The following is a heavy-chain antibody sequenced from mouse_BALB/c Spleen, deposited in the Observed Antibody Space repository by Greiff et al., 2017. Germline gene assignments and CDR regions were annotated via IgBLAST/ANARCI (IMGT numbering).Heavy chain of an antibody. Sequence: LQQPGSELVRPGASVKLSCKASGYTFTSYWMHWVKQRPGQGLEWIGNIYPGSGSTNYDEKFKSKATLTVDTSSSTAYMQLSSLTSEDSAVYYCTRSGDYGSWFAYWGQGTLVTVSA. J-gene: IGHJ3*01. CDR3: TRSGDYGSWFAY. V-gene: IGHV1S22*01. CDR1: GYTFTSYW. CDR2: IYPGSGST. D-gene: IGHD1-1*01.